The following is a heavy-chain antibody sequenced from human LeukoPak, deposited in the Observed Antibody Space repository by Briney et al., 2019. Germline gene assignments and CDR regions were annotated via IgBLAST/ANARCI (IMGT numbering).Heavy chain of an antibody. Sequence: SETLSLTCTVSGGSISSYYWSWIRQPPGKGLEWIGYIYTSGSTNYNPSPKSRVTISVDTSKNQFSLKLSSVTAADTAVYYCARQLGIAAAAPQGVNWFDPWGQGTLVTVSS. CDR1: GGSISSYY. CDR2: IYTSGST. CDR3: ARQLGIAAAAPQGVNWFDP. J-gene: IGHJ5*02. V-gene: IGHV4-4*09. D-gene: IGHD6-13*01.